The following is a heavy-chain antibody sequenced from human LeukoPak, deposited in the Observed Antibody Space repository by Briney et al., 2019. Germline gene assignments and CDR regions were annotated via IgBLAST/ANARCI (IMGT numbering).Heavy chain of an antibody. J-gene: IGHJ3*02. CDR1: GFTFSTYS. CDR3: ARENYENDAFDI. Sequence: PGGSLRLSCAASGFTFSTYSMNWVRQAPGKGLEWVSYISSSSSYIYYGDSVKGRFAVSRDNAKKSLYLQMNSLRAEDTAVYYCARENYENDAFDIWGQGTVVTVSS. CDR2: ISSSSSYI. V-gene: IGHV3-21*01. D-gene: IGHD3-22*01.